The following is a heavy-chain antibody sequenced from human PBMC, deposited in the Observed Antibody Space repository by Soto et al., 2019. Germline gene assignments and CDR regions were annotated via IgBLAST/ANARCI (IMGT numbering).Heavy chain of an antibody. CDR1: GGSISSSNW. J-gene: IGHJ5*02. CDR2: IYHSGST. CDR3: ARDRQLWLRQYWFDP. D-gene: IGHD5-18*01. Sequence: SETLSLTCAVSGGSISSSNWGSWVRQPPGKGLEWIGEIYHSGSTNYNPSLKSRVTISVDKSKNQFSLKLSSVTAADTAVYYCARDRQLWLRQYWFDPWGQGTLVTVST. V-gene: IGHV4-4*02.